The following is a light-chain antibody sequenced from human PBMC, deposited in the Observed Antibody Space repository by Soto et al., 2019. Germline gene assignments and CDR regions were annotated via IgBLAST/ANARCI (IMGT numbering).Light chain of an antibody. CDR2: AAS. J-gene: IGKJ4*01. V-gene: IGKV1-9*01. CDR3: QQLKTYPLT. CDR1: QGINTY. Sequence: DIQLTQSPSFLSASVGDRVTITCRATQGINTYLAWYQQKPGKAPKLLIYAASTLQSGVPPRFSGSGSGTEFTLTISSLQPEDFATYYCQQLKTYPLTFGGGTKVEIK.